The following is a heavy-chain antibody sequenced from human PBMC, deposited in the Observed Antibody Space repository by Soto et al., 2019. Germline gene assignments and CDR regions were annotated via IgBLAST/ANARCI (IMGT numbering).Heavy chain of an antibody. CDR1: GFTFSSYA. Sequence: GGSLRLSCAASGFTFSSYAMHWVRQAPGKGLEWVAVISYDGSNKYYADSVKGRFTISRDNSKNTLYLQMNSLRAEDTAVYYCARDRNGTMVRGVISGHYGMDVWGQGTTVTVSS. CDR2: ISYDGSNK. D-gene: IGHD3-10*01. V-gene: IGHV3-30-3*01. J-gene: IGHJ6*02. CDR3: ARDRNGTMVRGVISGHYGMDV.